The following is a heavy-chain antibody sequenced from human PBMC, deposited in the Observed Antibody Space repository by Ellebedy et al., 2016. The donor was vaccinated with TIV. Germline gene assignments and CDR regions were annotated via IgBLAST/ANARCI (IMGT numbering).Heavy chain of an antibody. CDR3: AREGWLQFHY. CDR1: GYTLTELS. D-gene: IGHD5-24*01. Sequence: AASVKVSCKVSGYTLTELSMHWVRQAPGQGLEWMGIINPSGGSTSYAQKFQGRVTMTRVTSTSTVYMELSSLRSEDTAVYYCAREGWLQFHYWGQGTLVTVSS. V-gene: IGHV1-46*01. CDR2: INPSGGST. J-gene: IGHJ4*02.